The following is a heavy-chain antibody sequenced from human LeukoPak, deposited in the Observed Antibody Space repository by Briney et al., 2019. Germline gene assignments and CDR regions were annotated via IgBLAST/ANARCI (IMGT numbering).Heavy chain of an antibody. CDR1: GFTFSSYG. CDR2: IWYDGSNK. V-gene: IGHV3-33*06. J-gene: IGHJ6*02. Sequence: PGRSLRLSCAASGFTFSSYGMHWVRQAPGKGLEWVAVIWYDGSNKYYADSVKGRLTISRDNSKNTLYLQMNSLRAEDTAVYYCAKAIKYSSSSWYYYGMDVWGQGTTVTVSS. CDR3: AKAIKYSSSSWYYYGMDV. D-gene: IGHD6-6*01.